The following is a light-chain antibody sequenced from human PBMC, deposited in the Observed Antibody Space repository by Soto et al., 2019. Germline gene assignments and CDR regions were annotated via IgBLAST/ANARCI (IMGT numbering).Light chain of an antibody. CDR3: QEYNNWPQPPPPSN. J-gene: IGKJ2*02. Sequence: EIVMTQSPATLSVSPGERATLSCRASQSVSSNLAWYQQKPGQAPRLLIYGAPTRATGIPARFSRSGSVTGLSPTISCLPSEDFAVYYCQEYNNWPQPPPPSNCGQGTKLEI. V-gene: IGKV3-15*01. CDR2: GAP. CDR1: QSVSSN.